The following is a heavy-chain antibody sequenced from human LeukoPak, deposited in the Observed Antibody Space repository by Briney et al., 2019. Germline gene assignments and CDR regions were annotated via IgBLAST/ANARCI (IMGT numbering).Heavy chain of an antibody. Sequence: SGTLSLTCGVSGGSITSTNCWTWVRQPPGKGLEWIGEVNLQGSTNYNPSLMGRVAISVDMSENHISLQLTSVTAADTAVYYCAREGGPYRPLDYSGQGTLVTVSS. J-gene: IGHJ4*02. CDR1: GGSITSTNC. CDR2: VNLQGST. V-gene: IGHV4-4*02. CDR3: AREGGPYRPLDY.